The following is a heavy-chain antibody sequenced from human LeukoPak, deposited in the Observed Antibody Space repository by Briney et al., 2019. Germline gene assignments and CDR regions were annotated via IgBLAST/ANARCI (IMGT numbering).Heavy chain of an antibody. CDR2: ISTYNDNT. Sequence: ASVKVSCKASGYTFTSYGISWLRQAPGQGLEWMGWISTYNDNTNYAQKLQGRVTMTTDTSTSTAYMELRSLISDDTAVYYCARIPSSSWSGYYYHYMDVWGKGTTVTVSS. V-gene: IGHV1-18*01. CDR3: ARIPSSSWSGYYYHYMDV. D-gene: IGHD6-13*01. J-gene: IGHJ6*03. CDR1: GYTFTSYG.